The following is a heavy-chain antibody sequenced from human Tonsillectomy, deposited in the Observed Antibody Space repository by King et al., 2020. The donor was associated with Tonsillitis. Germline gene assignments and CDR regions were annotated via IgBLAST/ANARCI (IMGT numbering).Heavy chain of an antibody. V-gene: IGHV3-11*05. CDR3: ARGVYDILTGQFDY. J-gene: IGHJ4*02. D-gene: IGHD3-9*01. Sequence: VQLVESGGGLVKPGGSLRLSCAASGFTFSDYYMSCIRQAPGKGLEWVSYISSSSSYTNYADSVKGRFTISRDNAKNSLYLQMNSLRAEDTAVYYCARGVYDILTGQFDYWGQGTLVTVSS. CDR2: ISSSSSYT. CDR1: GFTFSDYY.